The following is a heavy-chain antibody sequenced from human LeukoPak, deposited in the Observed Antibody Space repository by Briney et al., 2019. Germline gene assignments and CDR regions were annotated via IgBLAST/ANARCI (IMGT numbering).Heavy chain of an antibody. CDR1: KFTFSDYA. CDR3: AKDRKWSYYGFDY. Sequence: QSGGSLRLSCAASKFTFSDYAMHWVRQAPGKGLEWAALISHDGSNKYYADSAKGRFTISRDNSKNTLYLEMNSLRVEDTVVYYCAKDRKWSYYGFDYWGQGTLVTVSS. J-gene: IGHJ4*02. V-gene: IGHV3-30*18. D-gene: IGHD3-10*01. CDR2: ISHDGSNK.